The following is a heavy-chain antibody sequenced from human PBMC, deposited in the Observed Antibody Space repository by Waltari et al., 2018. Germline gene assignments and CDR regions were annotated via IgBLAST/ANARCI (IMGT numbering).Heavy chain of an antibody. D-gene: IGHD4-17*01. J-gene: IGHJ4*02. V-gene: IGHV3-30*02. CDR1: GFSVRTNA. CDR2: ISNDDTKK. CDR3: LRGADYGFYY. Sequence: QAQVAESGGGVVQPGGSLRLCCTGSGFSVRTNAMDWVRQAPGKGLEWLAFISNDDTKKYYADSVEGRFTISRDTSRNTVYLEMNSLRPDDTAVYYCLRGADYGFYYWGQGTLVTVSS.